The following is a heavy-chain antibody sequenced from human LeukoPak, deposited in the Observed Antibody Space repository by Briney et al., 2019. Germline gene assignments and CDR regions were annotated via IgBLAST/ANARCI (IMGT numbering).Heavy chain of an antibody. V-gene: IGHV3-23*01. CDR2: ISGDDGST. CDR1: GFTFSSYG. Sequence: PGGSLRLSCAASGFTFSSYGMHWVRQVPGKGLEWVSAISGDDGSTYYADSVKGRFTISRDNSKNTLYLQMNSLRAEDTAVYYCAKSGGVRFDPWGQGTLVTVSS. D-gene: IGHD3-16*01. CDR3: AKSGGVRFDP. J-gene: IGHJ5*02.